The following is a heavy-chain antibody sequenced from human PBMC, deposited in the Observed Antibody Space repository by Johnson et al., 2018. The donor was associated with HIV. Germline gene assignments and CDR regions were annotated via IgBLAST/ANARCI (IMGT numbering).Heavy chain of an antibody. CDR1: GFTFSNAW. CDR3: TTVRGAFDI. D-gene: IGHD3-16*01. V-gene: IGHV3-15*01. J-gene: IGHJ3*02. CDR2: LKSKTDGGTT. Sequence: EVQLVESGGGLVKPGGSLRLSCAASGFTFSNAWMNWVRQAPGKGLEWVGRLKSKTDGGTTDYAAPVKGRFTISRDDSKNTLYLQINSLKTDDTAVYYCTTVRGAFDIWGQGTMVTVSS.